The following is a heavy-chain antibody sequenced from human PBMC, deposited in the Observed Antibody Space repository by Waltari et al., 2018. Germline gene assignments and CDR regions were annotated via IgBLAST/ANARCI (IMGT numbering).Heavy chain of an antibody. V-gene: IGHV3-74*01. CDR2: SNSDGIST. CDR1: GFPYSVYW. D-gene: IGHD4-17*01. CDR3: ARGARRTTVTTGWWYFDL. J-gene: IGHJ2*01. Sequence: EVQLVESVGGLVQPGGSLRLSCAGSGFPYSVYWMHWVRQAPGKGLVWVSRSNSDGISTSYADSVKCRFTISKDNAKNTVYLQMNSLRAEDTAIYYCARGARRTTVTTGWWYFDLWGRGTLVTVSS.